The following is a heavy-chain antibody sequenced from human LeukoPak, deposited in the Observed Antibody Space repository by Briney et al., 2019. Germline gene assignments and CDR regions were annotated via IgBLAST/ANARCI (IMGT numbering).Heavy chain of an antibody. CDR2: INHSGST. V-gene: IGHV4-34*01. J-gene: IGHJ4*02. CDR3: ARRRGYYGSGSYLDY. D-gene: IGHD3-10*01. Sequence: SETLSLTCAVYGGSFSGYYWSWIRQSPGKGLEWIGEINHSGSTNYNPSLKSRVTISVDTSKNQFSLKLSSVTAADTAVYYCARRRGYYGSGSYLDYWGQGTLVTVSS. CDR1: GGSFSGYY.